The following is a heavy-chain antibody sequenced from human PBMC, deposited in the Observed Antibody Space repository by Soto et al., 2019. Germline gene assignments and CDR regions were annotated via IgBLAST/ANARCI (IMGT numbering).Heavy chain of an antibody. D-gene: IGHD6-19*01. CDR3: AKDEPSGWYPVFDY. Sequence: SYAVRRVIKTPGKGLEWVSAISGSGGSTYYADSVKGRFTISRDNSKNTLYLQMNSLRAEDTAVYFCAKDEPSGWYPVFDYWGPGTLVTVS. CDR2: ISGSGGST. V-gene: IGHV3-23*01. CDR1: SYA. J-gene: IGHJ4*02.